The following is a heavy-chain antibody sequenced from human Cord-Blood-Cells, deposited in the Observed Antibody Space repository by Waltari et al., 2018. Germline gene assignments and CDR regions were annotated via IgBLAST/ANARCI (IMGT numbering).Heavy chain of an antibody. CDR2: INHSGST. CDR3: ARGVGATNYYYYYYMDV. D-gene: IGHD1-26*01. V-gene: IGHV4-34*01. Sequence: QVQLQQWGAGLLKPSETLSPTCAVYGGSFCGYYWSWIRLPPGMGLEWIGEINHSGSTNYNPSLKSRVTISVDTSKNQFSLKLSSVTAADTAVYYCARGVGATNYYYYYYMDVWGKGTTVTVSS. CDR1: GGSFCGYY. J-gene: IGHJ6*03.